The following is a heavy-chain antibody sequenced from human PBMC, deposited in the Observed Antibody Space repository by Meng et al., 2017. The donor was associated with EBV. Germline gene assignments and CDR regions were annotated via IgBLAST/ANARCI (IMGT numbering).Heavy chain of an antibody. V-gene: IGHV7-4-1*02. Sequence: QVQLVQSGSEWKRPGASVKVSCKASGYTFRNYAINWMRQVPGQGLEWMGWINTYSGKATFAQGFTGRFVFSLDTPDTTAHLQISGLKTEDSAVYYCARGVEENGSHYPFDSWGQGTLVTVSS. D-gene: IGHD1-1*01. CDR1: GYTFRNYA. J-gene: IGHJ4*02. CDR3: ARGVEENGSHYPFDS. CDR2: INTYSGKA.